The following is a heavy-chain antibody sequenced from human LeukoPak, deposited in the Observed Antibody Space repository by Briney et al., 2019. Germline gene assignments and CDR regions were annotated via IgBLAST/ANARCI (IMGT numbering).Heavy chain of an antibody. J-gene: IGHJ3*02. CDR1: GGSITNLDYY. D-gene: IGHD3-10*01. V-gene: IGHV4-61*02. CDR2: IYTSGGT. CDR3: AGRGSSSGTFDI. Sequence: SETLSLTCTVSGGSITNLDYYWTWIRQPAGKRLEWIGRIYTSGGTNYNPSLKSRVTMLVERSKNEISLHLASLTAADTALYYCAGRGSSSGTFDIWGPGTFVTVSS.